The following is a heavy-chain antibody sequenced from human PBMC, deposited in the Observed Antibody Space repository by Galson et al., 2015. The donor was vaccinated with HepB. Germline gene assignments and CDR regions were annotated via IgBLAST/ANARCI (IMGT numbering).Heavy chain of an antibody. CDR1: GFTISDYW. CDR2: IKPDGSVT. CDR3: AREQWGGGPGSDARLDC. V-gene: IGHV3-7*03. Sequence: SLRLSCAASGFTISDYWMTWVRQSPGKGLEWVANIKPDGSVTKYVDSVKGLFTTSRDNAKNSLFLQMNSLRADDTAVYYCAREQWGGGPGSDARLDCWGQGTLVTVSS. J-gene: IGHJ4*02. D-gene: IGHD3-16*01.